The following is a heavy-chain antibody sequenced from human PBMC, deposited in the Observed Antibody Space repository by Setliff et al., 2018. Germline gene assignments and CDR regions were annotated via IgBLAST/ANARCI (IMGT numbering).Heavy chain of an antibody. V-gene: IGHV4-4*07. CDR2: IYTSWST. J-gene: IGHJ6*03. Sequence: SETLSLTCTVSGGSISSYYWSWIRQPAGKGLEWLGQIYTSWSTNYNPSLKGRATLSIDASKRQLSLKLTSVTAADTAVYYCARMSGFQYMDVWGKGTTVTVSS. CDR3: ARMSGFQYMDV. D-gene: IGHD3-3*01. CDR1: GGSISSYY.